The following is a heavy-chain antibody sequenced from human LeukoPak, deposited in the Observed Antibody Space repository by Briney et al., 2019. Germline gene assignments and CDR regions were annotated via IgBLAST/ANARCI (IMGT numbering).Heavy chain of an antibody. J-gene: IGHJ5*02. CDR3: ARDYASGYYGWLDP. V-gene: IGHV4-59*01. Sequence: PSETLSLTCTVSGGSINSYYWSWIRQPPGKGLEWIGYIYYSGSTNYNPSLKSRVTISVDTSKNQFSLRLSSVTAADTAVYYCARDYASGYYGWLDPWGQGTLITVSS. CDR1: GGSINSYY. CDR2: IYYSGST. D-gene: IGHD3-3*01.